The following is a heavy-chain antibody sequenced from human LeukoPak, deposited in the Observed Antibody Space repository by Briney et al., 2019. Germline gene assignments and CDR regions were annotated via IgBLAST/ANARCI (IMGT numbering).Heavy chain of an antibody. D-gene: IGHD6-6*01. V-gene: IGHV4-39*07. Sequence: PWETPSLTCSVSGGSISSSSYFWGGIRQPPGEGLGGIGSLYYRGSTSYNPSLKSRVTISVDTSKNQFSLKRSSVTAADTAVYYCARDLVAARPIDYWGPGTLVTVSS. J-gene: IGHJ4*02. CDR3: ARDLVAARPIDY. CDR1: GGSISSSSYF. CDR2: LYYRGST.